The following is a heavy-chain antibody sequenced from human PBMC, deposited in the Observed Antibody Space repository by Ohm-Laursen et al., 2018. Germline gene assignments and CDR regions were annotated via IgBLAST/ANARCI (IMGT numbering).Heavy chain of an antibody. J-gene: IGHJ6*02. CDR3: ARRFQTDDYRSEGYYYYGMDV. CDR2: IYYSGST. D-gene: IGHD4-11*01. V-gene: IGHV4-59*08. Sequence: TLSLTCTVSGGSISSYYWSWIRQPPGKGLEWIGYIYYSGSTNYNPSLKSRVTISVDTSKNQFSLKLSSVTAADTAVYYCARRFQTDDYRSEGYYYYGMDVWGQGTTVTVSS. CDR1: GGSISSYY.